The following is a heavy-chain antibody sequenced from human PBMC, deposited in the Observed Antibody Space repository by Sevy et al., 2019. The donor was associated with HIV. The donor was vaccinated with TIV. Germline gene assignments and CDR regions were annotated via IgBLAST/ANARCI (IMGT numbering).Heavy chain of an antibody. V-gene: IGHV3-23*01. CDR3: AEVPARGGAGGGTGWGMDV. CDR1: GFTFTNYA. Sequence: GGSLRLSCAASGFTFTNYAMNWVRQAPGKGLEWVSAISGSGGTTYYADSVQGRFTISRDKSKNTLYLQMNSLRAEDKAVYYRAEVPARGGAGGGTGWGMDVWGQGTTVTVSS. D-gene: IGHD2-8*02. CDR2: ISGSGGTT. J-gene: IGHJ6*02.